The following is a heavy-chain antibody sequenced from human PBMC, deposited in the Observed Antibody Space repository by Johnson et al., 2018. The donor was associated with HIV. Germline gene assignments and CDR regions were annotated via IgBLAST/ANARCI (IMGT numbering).Heavy chain of an antibody. CDR2: IKQDGSEK. CDR1: GFKFSNYA. V-gene: IGHV3-7*03. CDR3: ARLRGYSGYDSFDI. Sequence: VQLVESGGGLVQPGGSLRLSCAASGFKFSNYAMHWVRQAPGKGLEWVANIKQDGSEKYYVDSVKGRFSISRDNAKNSLYLQMNSLRAEDTALYYCARLRGYSGYDSFDIWGQGTMVTVSS. J-gene: IGHJ3*02. D-gene: IGHD5-12*01.